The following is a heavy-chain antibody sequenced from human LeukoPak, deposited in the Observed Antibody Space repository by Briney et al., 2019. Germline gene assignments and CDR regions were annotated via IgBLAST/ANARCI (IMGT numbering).Heavy chain of an antibody. J-gene: IGHJ4*02. CDR2: IPYDGSNT. V-gene: IGHV3-30*18. D-gene: IGHD4-23*01. CDR3: AKNTRPTLVTPDF. Sequence: GGSLRLSCAASGFSFNSYGMHWVRQAPGKGLEWVAVIPYDGSNTYYADSVKGRFTISRNNTKNTLHLQMNSLRVEDSAVYYCAKNTRPTLVTPDFWGQGTLVTVSS. CDR1: GFSFNSYG.